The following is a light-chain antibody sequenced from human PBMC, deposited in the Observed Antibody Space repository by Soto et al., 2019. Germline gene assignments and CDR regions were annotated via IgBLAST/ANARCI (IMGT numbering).Light chain of an antibody. Sequence: LCPGKRATLSCRASQSLSSSYLAWYQQKPGQAPRLLIYGASSRATGIPDRFSGSGSGTDFTHTISTLESFVFVMYRRPPDATPSPYTMLLGTRFG. CDR3: PPDATPSPYTMLLGTR. CDR2: GAS. J-gene: IGKJ1*01. CDR1: QSLSSSY. V-gene: IGKV3-20*01.